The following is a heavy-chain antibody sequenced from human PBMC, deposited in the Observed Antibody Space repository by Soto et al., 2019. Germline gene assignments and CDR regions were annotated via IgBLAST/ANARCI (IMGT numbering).Heavy chain of an antibody. D-gene: IGHD2-2*01. J-gene: IGHJ4*02. CDR3: ARTDIVVVPAGKLDY. CDR2: IIPIFGTA. V-gene: IGHV1-69*13. Sequence: SVKVSCKASGGTFSSYAISWVRQAPGQGLEWMGGIIPIFGTANYAQKFQGRVTITADESTSTAYMELSSLRSEDTAVYYCARTDIVVVPAGKLDYWGQGTLVTVSS. CDR1: GGTFSSYA.